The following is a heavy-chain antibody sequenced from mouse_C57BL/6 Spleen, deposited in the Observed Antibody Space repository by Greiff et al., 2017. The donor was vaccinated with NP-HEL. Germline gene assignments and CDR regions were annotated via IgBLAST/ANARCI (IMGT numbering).Heavy chain of an antibody. CDR2: INPSSGYT. J-gene: IGHJ4*01. D-gene: IGHD1-1*01. V-gene: IGHV1-7*01. Sequence: QVQLKESGAELAKPGASVKLSCKASGYTFTSYWMHWVKQRPGQGLEWIGYINPSSGYTKYNQKFKDKATLTADKSSSTAYMQLSSLTYEDSAVYYCAMAYYYGSSYCYAMDYWGQGTSVTVSS. CDR3: AMAYYYGSSYCYAMDY. CDR1: GYTFTSYW.